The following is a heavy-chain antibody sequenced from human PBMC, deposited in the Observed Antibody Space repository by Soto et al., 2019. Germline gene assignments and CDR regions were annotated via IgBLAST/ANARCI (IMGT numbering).Heavy chain of an antibody. CDR1: GYTFTSYD. D-gene: IGHD2-8*01. Sequence: GASVKVFCKASGYTFTSYDINWVRQATGQGLEWMGWMNPNSGNTGYAQKFQGRVTMTRNTSISTAYMELSSLRSEDTAVYYCAREFVYAMGYGMDVWGQGTTVTVSS. J-gene: IGHJ6*02. CDR3: AREFVYAMGYGMDV. V-gene: IGHV1-8*01. CDR2: MNPNSGNT.